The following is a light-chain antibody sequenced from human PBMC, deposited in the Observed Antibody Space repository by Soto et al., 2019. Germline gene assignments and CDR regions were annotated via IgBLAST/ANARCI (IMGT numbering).Light chain of an antibody. V-gene: IGLV2-14*01. J-gene: IGLJ2*01. CDR1: SSDVGGYNY. Sequence: QSALTQPASVSGSPGQSITISCTGTSSDVGGYNYVSWYQQHPGKAPKLMIYEVSNRPSGVSNRFSGSKSGTSASLAIIGLRSEDEADYYCASWDDTLSVPIFGGGTQLTVL. CDR3: ASWDDTLSVPI. CDR2: EVS.